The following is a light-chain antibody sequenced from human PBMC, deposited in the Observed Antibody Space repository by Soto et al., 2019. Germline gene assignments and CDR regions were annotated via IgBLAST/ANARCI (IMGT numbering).Light chain of an antibody. CDR1: QDISNY. CDR3: QQYDNLPRRT. V-gene: IGKV1-33*01. CDR2: DAS. Sequence: DIQMTQSPSSLSASVGDRVTITSQASQDISNYLNWYQQKPGKAPKLLIYDASNLETGVPSRFSGSGSGTDFTFTISSLQPEDIATYYCQQYDNLPRRTFGPGTKVDIK. J-gene: IGKJ3*01.